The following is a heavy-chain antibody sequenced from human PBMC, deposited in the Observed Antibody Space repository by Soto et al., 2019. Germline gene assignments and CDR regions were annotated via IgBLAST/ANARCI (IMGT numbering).Heavy chain of an antibody. D-gene: IGHD2-15*01. CDR1: GYTFTSYA. J-gene: IGHJ4*02. CDR3: ARVFTLSGPTLDY. Sequence: ASVKVSCKSSGYTFTSYAMHWVRQAPGQRLEWMGWINAGNGNTKYSQKFQGRVTITRDTSASTAYMELRSLRSDDTAVYYCARVFTLSGPTLDYWGQGTLVTVSS. CDR2: INAGNGNT. V-gene: IGHV1-3*01.